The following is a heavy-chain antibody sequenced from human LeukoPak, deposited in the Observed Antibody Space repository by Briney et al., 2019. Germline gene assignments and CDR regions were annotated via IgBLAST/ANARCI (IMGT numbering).Heavy chain of an antibody. J-gene: IGHJ6*02. CDR2: ISAGSTTV. CDR1: RFTFRTSN. Sequence: PGGSLRLSCVASRFTFRTSNMNWVRQAPGKGLEWVSKISAGSTTVHYAASVKGRFTISRDNAKNSLYLRMDSLRVEDTAVYYCARAASSGRYFYYGMDVWGHGTTVTVSS. CDR3: ARAASSGRYFYYGMDV. V-gene: IGHV3-48*01. D-gene: IGHD1-1*01.